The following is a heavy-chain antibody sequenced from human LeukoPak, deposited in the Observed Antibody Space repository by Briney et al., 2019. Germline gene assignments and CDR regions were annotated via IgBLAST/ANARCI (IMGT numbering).Heavy chain of an antibody. D-gene: IGHD1-26*01. CDR2: IYYSGST. CDR1: GGSIRSYY. Sequence: SETLSLTCTVSGGSIRSYYWSWIRQPPGKGLEWIAYIYYSGSTNYNPSLKSRVTISVDTSKNQFSLKLSSVTAADTAVYYCARGVGALLNYWGQGTLVTVSS. J-gene: IGHJ4*02. CDR3: ARGVGALLNY. V-gene: IGHV4-59*01.